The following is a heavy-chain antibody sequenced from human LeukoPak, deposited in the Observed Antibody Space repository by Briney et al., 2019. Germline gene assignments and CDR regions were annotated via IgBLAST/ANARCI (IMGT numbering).Heavy chain of an antibody. CDR1: GFTFSSFG. D-gene: IGHD5-12*01. J-gene: IGHJ3*02. CDR3: AKDQYSGYDSDAFDI. CDR2: ISYDGSNK. Sequence: GGSLRLSCAASGFTFSSFGMHWVRQAPGKGLEWVAVISYDGSNKYYADSVKGRFTISRDNSKNTLYLQMNSLRAEDTAVYYCAKDQYSGYDSDAFDIWGQGTMVTVSS. V-gene: IGHV3-30*18.